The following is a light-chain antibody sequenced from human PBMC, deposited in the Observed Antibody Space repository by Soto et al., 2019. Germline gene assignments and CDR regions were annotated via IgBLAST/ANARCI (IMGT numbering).Light chain of an antibody. Sequence: QSVLTQPASVSGSPGQSITFSCTGTSSDIGAYNYVSWYQHHPGKAPKLLIYDVTDRPSGVSDRFSGSKSGTTASLTISGLQAEDEADYFCSPYTTINTVVVFGGGTKLTVL. V-gene: IGLV2-14*03. J-gene: IGLJ3*02. CDR1: SSDIGAYNY. CDR2: DVT. CDR3: SPYTTINTVVV.